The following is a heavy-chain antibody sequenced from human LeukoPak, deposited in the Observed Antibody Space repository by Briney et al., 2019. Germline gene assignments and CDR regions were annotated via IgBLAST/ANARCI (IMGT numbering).Heavy chain of an antibody. J-gene: IGHJ4*02. CDR3: ARAGYDFWSGSIYYFDY. D-gene: IGHD3-3*01. V-gene: IGHV3-64*01. Sequence: PGGSLRLSCAASGFTFSSYARHWVRQAPGKGLEYLSAISSNGGSTYYANSVKGRFTISRDNSKNTLYLQMGSLRAEDMAVYYCARAGYDFWSGSIYYFDYWGQGTLVTVSS. CDR2: ISSNGGST. CDR1: GFTFSSYA.